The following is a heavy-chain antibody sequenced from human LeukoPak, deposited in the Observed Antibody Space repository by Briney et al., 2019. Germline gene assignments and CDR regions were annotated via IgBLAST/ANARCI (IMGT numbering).Heavy chain of an antibody. CDR3: AKSLLTTATGTGRAFDI. J-gene: IGHJ3*02. D-gene: IGHD1-1*01. CDR2: IIPILGIA. V-gene: IGHV1-69*04. Sequence: ASVKVSCKASGGTFSSYAISWVRQAPGQGLEWMGRIIPILGIANYAQKFQGRVTITADKSTSTAYMELSSLRAEDSAEYYCAKSLLTTATGTGRAFDIWGQGTMVTVSA. CDR1: GGTFSSYA.